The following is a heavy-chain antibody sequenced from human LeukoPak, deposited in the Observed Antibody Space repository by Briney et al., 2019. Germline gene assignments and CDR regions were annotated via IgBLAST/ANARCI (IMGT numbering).Heavy chain of an antibody. CDR1: GYTFTSCD. D-gene: IGHD3-3*01. CDR3: ARVGQYDFWSGPNYYYYYYMYV. J-gene: IGHJ6*03. Sequence: ASVTVSCKGSGYTFTSCDISWVRQATGQGLEWMGWMNPNSGNTGYAQKFQGRVTITRNTSITTAYMELRSLRSEDKAVYYRARVGQYDFWSGPNYYYYYYMYVWGKGSTVTVS. CDR2: MNPNSGNT. V-gene: IGHV1-8*03.